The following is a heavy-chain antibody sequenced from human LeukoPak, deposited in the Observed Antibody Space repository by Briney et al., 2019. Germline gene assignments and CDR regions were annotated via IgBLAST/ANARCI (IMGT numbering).Heavy chain of an antibody. Sequence: ETLSLTCAVSVGSINSGNWWSWVRQSPGKGLEGVSGFGTDGNTHYAESVRGRFDISRDTSKTTVYLQMNSLRAEDTALYYCARDLHYWVAMDVWGQGTTVTVS. CDR2: FGTDGNT. CDR3: ARDLHYWVAMDV. D-gene: IGHD2-8*02. CDR1: VGSINSGNW. J-gene: IGHJ6*02. V-gene: IGHV3-53*01.